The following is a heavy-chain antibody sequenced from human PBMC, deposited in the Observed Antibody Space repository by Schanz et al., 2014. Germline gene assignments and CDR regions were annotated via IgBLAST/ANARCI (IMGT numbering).Heavy chain of an antibody. J-gene: IGHJ3*02. CDR3: AKGRFGELSAFDI. Sequence: QVQVVQSGGGLVKPGGSLRLSCAASGFVFGDYYMTWIRQAPGKGLEWLSYISDSGTYTNYADSVTGRFTISRDNAKNTLYLQMNSLRAEDTAVYYCAKGRFGELSAFDIWGQGTMVTVSS. V-gene: IGHV3-11*05. D-gene: IGHD3-10*01. CDR1: GFVFGDYY. CDR2: ISDSGTYT.